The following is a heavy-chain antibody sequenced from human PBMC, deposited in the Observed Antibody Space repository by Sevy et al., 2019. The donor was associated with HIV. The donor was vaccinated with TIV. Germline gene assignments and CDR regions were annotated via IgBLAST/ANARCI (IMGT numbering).Heavy chain of an antibody. Sequence: GGSLRLSCAASGFTFSDHYMDWVRQAPGKGLEWVGRTRNKANSYTTEYAASVKGRFTILRDDSKISLYLQMNSLKTEETAVNYCAWESCSSTSCYTPNYYYYYGMGVWGQGTTVTVSS. CDR2: TRNKANSYTT. CDR3: AWESCSSTSCYTPNYYYYYGMGV. J-gene: IGHJ6*02. D-gene: IGHD2-2*02. V-gene: IGHV3-72*01. CDR1: GFTFSDHY.